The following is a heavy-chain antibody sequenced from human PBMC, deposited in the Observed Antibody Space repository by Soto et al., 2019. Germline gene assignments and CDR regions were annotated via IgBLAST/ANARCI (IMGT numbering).Heavy chain of an antibody. J-gene: IGHJ4*02. CDR1: GGSITGITYY. CDR3: AVTPPYCVGGCSLTKFDY. V-gene: IGHV4-39*01. Sequence: PSETLSLTCTVSGGSITGITYYWGWIRQPPGKGLEWIGSVHYSGSTYYNPSLKSRVTISVDTSKNQLSLKVTSVTADDTAVYYCAVTPPYCVGGCSLTKFDYWGQGTLVTVSS. CDR2: VHYSGST. D-gene: IGHD2-21*01.